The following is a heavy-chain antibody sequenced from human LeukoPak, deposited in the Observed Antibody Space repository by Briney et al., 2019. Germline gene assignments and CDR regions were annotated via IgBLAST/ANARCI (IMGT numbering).Heavy chain of an antibody. CDR3: VRDPSGSGFAFDS. D-gene: IGHD1-1*01. CDR2: IWFDGSNK. Sequence: GGSLRLSCAASGFIFSNDAMHWVRQAPGKGLEWVAFIWFDGSNKHYADSVKGRFTISRDNSEDTLYLQMNSLRAKDTAVYYCVRDPSGSGFAFDSWGQGALVTVSS. J-gene: IGHJ4*02. CDR1: GFIFSNDA. V-gene: IGHV3-33*01.